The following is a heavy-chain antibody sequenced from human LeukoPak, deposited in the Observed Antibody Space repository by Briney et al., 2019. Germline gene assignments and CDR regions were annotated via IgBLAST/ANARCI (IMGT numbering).Heavy chain of an antibody. CDR2: INSDARST. CDR1: GFTFSNYW. Sequence: PGGSLRLSCAASGFTFSNYWMHWVRQAPGKGLVWVSRINSDARSTSYADSVKGRFTISRDNAKNTLYLQMNSLRAEDTAVYFCARARYDSSGYYPLGDYWGQGTLVTVSS. D-gene: IGHD3-22*01. V-gene: IGHV3-74*01. J-gene: IGHJ4*02. CDR3: ARARYDSSGYYPLGDY.